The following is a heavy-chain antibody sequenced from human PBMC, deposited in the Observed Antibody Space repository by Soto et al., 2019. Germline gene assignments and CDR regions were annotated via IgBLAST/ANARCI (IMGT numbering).Heavy chain of an antibody. Sequence: SETLSLTCTVSGGSISSYYWSWIRQPPGKGLEWIGYIYYSGSTNYNPSLKSRVTISVDTSKNQFSLRLSSVTAADTAVYYCARAAGLGYCSSTSCYISLHASDIWGQGTMVT. D-gene: IGHD2-2*02. V-gene: IGHV4-59*01. CDR2: IYYSGST. CDR3: ARAAGLGYCSSTSCYISLHASDI. CDR1: GGSISSYY. J-gene: IGHJ3*02.